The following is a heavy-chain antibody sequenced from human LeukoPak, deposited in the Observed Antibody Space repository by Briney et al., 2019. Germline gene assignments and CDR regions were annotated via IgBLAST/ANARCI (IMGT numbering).Heavy chain of an antibody. V-gene: IGHV1-2*04. D-gene: IGHD4-17*01. Sequence: ASVKVSCKASGYTFTDYYIHWVRQAPGQGLEWMGWINPDSGGTNYAQKFQGWVTMTRDTSINTAYMELSRLKSGDTAVYYCARSPAYGDSTDYWGQGTLVTVSS. CDR2: INPDSGGT. CDR3: ARSPAYGDSTDY. CDR1: GYTFTDYY. J-gene: IGHJ4*02.